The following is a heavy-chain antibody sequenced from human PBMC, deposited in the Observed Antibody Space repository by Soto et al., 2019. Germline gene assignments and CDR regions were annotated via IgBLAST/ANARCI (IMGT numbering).Heavy chain of an antibody. V-gene: IGHV3-15*07. CDR1: GVSFSNAG. D-gene: IGHD2-15*01. CDR3: TTGSVEGV. J-gene: IGHJ6*02. CDR2: IKRKIEGEKT. Sequence: VGSQRVPWAAAGVSFSNAGMNWVRQAPGKGLEWVGRIKRKIEGEKTDYAAPVKGRFTISRDDSKNTLHLQMNSLKADDTALYYCTTGSVEGVWGQGTTVTVSS.